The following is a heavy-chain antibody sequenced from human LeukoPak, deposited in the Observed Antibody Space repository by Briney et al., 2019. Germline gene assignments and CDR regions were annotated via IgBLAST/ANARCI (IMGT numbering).Heavy chain of an antibody. J-gene: IGHJ4*02. CDR1: GYIFTDYF. D-gene: IGHD1-26*01. Sequence: ASVKVSCKASGYIFTDYFMHWLRQAPGQGLEWMGWINPDSGGTNSAQNFQGRVTMTRDTSISTAYMELSSLRSDDTAVYYCARCSWENGCHWGQGSLVTVSS. V-gene: IGHV1-2*02. CDR3: ARCSWENGCH. CDR2: INPDSGGT.